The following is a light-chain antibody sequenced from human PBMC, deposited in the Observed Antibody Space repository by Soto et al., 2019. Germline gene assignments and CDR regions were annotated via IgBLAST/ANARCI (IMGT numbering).Light chain of an antibody. CDR2: RAS. CDR3: HQYENLPQT. J-gene: IGKJ1*01. CDR1: QSISSN. V-gene: IGKV3-15*01. Sequence: EIVMTEYTATLSVSPGERATLSCRASQSISSNLAWYLQKLGQAPRLLIYRASTRATGIPARFSGSGSGTEFTLTISSLQSEDFALYYCHQYENLPQTFCQGTKVDIK.